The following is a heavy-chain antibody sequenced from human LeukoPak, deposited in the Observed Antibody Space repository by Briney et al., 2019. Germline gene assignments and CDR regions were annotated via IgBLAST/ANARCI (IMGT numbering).Heavy chain of an antibody. Sequence: PSETLSLTCTVSGGSISSSSYYWGWIRQPPGKGLEWIGSIYYSGSTYYSPSLKSRVTISVDTSKNQFSLKLSSVTAADTAVYYCASTPWSSSRNWFDPWGQGTLVTVSS. CDR1: GGSISSSSYY. CDR3: ASTPWSSSRNWFDP. D-gene: IGHD6-13*01. V-gene: IGHV4-39*01. CDR2: IYYSGST. J-gene: IGHJ5*02.